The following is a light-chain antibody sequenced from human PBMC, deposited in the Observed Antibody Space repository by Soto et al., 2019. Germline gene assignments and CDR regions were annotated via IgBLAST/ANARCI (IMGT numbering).Light chain of an antibody. CDR2: GAS. V-gene: IGKV3-20*01. Sequence: EVVLTQSPGTLSLSPGERATLSCRASQNVYLNSLAWYQQKPGQPPRLLIYGASTRAAAIPDRFSGSGSGADFALSIDGLEPEDCAIAYCQQYGDSPLPVGPGTRVH. J-gene: IGKJ3*01. CDR1: QNVYLNS. CDR3: QQYGDSPLP.